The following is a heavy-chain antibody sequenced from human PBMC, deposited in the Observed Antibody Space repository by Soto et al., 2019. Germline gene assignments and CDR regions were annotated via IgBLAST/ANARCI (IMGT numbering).Heavy chain of an antibody. Sequence: SETLSLTCTVSGDSVTSVSDYWILIRQPPGKGLEWIGYIYYSGSADYNPSLGSRVTISIDTSKNQFSLKLTSVTAADTAVYYCARGVGFGYYYYHMDLWGQGTTVTVSS. CDR2: IYYSGSA. V-gene: IGHV4-61*01. CDR3: ARGVGFGYYYYHMDL. D-gene: IGHD3-10*01. CDR1: GDSVTSVSDY. J-gene: IGHJ6*02.